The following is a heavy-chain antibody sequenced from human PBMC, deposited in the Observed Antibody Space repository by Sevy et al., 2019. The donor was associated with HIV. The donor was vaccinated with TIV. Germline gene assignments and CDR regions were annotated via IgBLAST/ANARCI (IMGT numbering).Heavy chain of an antibody. Sequence: GGSLRLSCAASGFTFSSYAMTWVRQAPGKGLEWVSTGSGTGSSTYYPDSMKGRFSISRDNSKNTLYLQMNSLRAEDTAVYYCAKALSGSGNYYFDNWGQGTLVTVSS. V-gene: IGHV3-23*01. D-gene: IGHD3-10*01. CDR3: AKALSGSGNYYFDN. J-gene: IGHJ4*02. CDR1: GFTFSSYA. CDR2: GSGTGSST.